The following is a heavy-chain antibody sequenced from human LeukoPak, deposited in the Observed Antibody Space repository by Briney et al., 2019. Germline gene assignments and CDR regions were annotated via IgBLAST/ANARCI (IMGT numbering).Heavy chain of an antibody. D-gene: IGHD5-24*01. Sequence: GGSLRLSCAASGFTFSSYAMSWVRQAPGKGLEWVSLISGSGGSTYYADSVKGRLTISRDNSKNTLYLQMNSLRADDTAVYHWAKAGPPKPGSCGQQFSDLGGGAPVVTASS. V-gene: IGHV3-23*01. CDR1: GFTFSSYA. CDR2: ISGSGGST. J-gene: IGHJ2*01. CDR3: AKAGPPKPGSCGQQFSDL.